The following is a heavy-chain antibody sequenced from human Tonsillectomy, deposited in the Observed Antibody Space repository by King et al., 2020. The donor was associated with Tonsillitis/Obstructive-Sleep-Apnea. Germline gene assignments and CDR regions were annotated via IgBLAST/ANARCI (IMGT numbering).Heavy chain of an antibody. Sequence: VQLVESGGGLVQPGGSLRLSCAASGFTFSNYEMHWVRQAPGKGLEWVSYIYCSGSNKLYADSVKGRFTIYRDNAKNSLYLHMNSLRADDTAVYDCSRAPCIVGSTGKVEYYYYYMDVWGKGTTVTVSS. D-gene: IGHD1-26*01. CDR1: GFTFSNYE. V-gene: IGHV3-48*03. CDR2: IYCSGSNK. J-gene: IGHJ6*03. CDR3: SRAPCIVGSTGKVEYYYYYMDV.